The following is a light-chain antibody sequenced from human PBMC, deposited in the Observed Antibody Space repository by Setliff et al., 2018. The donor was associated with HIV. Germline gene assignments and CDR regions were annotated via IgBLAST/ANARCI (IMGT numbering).Light chain of an antibody. Sequence: ALTQPRSVSGSPRQSVTISCTGTSSDIGAHNYVSWYQQHPGKAPKLMIYDVTKWPSGVPDRFSGSKSGNTASLTISGLQAEDEADYHCSSYTSTPRYVFGTGTKVTVL. CDR3: SSYTSTPRYV. CDR1: SSDIGAHNY. V-gene: IGLV2-11*01. CDR2: DVT. J-gene: IGLJ1*01.